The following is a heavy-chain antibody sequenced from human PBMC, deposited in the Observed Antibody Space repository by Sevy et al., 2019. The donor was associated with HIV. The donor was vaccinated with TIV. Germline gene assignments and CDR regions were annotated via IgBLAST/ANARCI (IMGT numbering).Heavy chain of an antibody. V-gene: IGHV3-23*01. CDR1: GLNFNTNG. D-gene: IGHD3-16*01. CDR2: LTSGGAT. Sequence: PGGSLRLSCAASGLNFNTNGMSWVRQAPGKGLEWVAGLTSGGATYYADSVKGRFTVSRDNSRNTLYLQLNSLRADDTAVFYCAGGDTPVITDLDYWGQGTLVTVSS. J-gene: IGHJ4*02. CDR3: AGGDTPVITDLDY.